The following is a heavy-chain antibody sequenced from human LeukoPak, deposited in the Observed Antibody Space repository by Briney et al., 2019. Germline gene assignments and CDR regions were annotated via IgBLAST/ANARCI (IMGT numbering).Heavy chain of an antibody. CDR3: AKDPRPCCGGDCSTYY. Sequence: GGSLRLSCAASGFTFSSYGMHWVRQAPGKGLEWVAVISYDGNNKYHADSVRGRFTISRDNSKDTLYLQMNSLRAEDTAVYYCAKDPRPCCGGDCSTYYWGQGTLVTVSS. J-gene: IGHJ4*02. V-gene: IGHV3-30*18. CDR2: ISYDGNNK. D-gene: IGHD2-21*02. CDR1: GFTFSSYG.